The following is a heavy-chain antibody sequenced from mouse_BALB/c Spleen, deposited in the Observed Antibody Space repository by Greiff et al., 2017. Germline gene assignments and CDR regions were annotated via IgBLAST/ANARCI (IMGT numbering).Heavy chain of an antibody. J-gene: IGHJ4*01. CDR1: GFTFSSYG. D-gene: IGHD1-1*01. CDR2: ISSGGSYT. V-gene: IGHV5-6*01. Sequence: EVQGVESGGDLVKPGGSLKLSCAASGFTFSSYGMSWVRQTPDKRLEWVATISSGGSYTYYPDSVKGRFTISRDNAKNTLYLQMSSLKSEDTAMYYCARGYYGSGYYYAMDYWGQGTSVTVSS. CDR3: ARGYYGSGYYYAMDY.